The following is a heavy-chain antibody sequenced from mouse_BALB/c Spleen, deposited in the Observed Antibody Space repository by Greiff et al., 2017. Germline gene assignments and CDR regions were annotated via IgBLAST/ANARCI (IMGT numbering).Heavy chain of an antibody. J-gene: IGHJ4*01. CDR2: ISSGSSTI. Sequence: DVQLVESGGGLVQPGGSRKLSCAASGFTFSSFGMHWVRQAPEKGLEWVAYISSGSSTIYYADTVKGRFTISRDNPKNTLFLQMTSLRSEDTAMYYCARAYYGSSPDYWGQGTSVTVSS. CDR3: ARAYYGSSPDY. CDR1: GFTFSSFG. D-gene: IGHD1-1*01. V-gene: IGHV5-17*02.